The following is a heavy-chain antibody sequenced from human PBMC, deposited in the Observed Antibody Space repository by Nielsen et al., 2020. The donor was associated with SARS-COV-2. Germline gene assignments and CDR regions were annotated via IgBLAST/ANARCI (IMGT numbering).Heavy chain of an antibody. D-gene: IGHD5-24*01. V-gene: IGHV3-48*02. CDR3: ARDMEMATINYYYYMDV. J-gene: IGHJ6*03. Sequence: VRQAPGKGLEWVSYISSSSSTIYYADSVKGRFTISRDNAKNSLYLQMNSLRDEDTAVYYCARDMEMATINYYYYMDVWGKGTTVTVSS. CDR2: ISSSSSTI.